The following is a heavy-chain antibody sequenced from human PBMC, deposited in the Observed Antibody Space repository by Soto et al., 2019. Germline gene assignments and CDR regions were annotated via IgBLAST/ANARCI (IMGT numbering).Heavy chain of an antibody. CDR2: IIPNHGKA. CDR3: ARGRAAAGTVWWFDP. D-gene: IGHD6-13*01. Sequence: GASVKVSCKASGGTFSSYTISWVRQAPGQGLEWMGRIIPNHGKANYAQKFQGRVTMTTDKSTSTAYMELRSLRSDDTAVYYCARGRAAAGTVWWFDPWGQGTLVTVSS. CDR1: GGTFSSYT. J-gene: IGHJ5*02. V-gene: IGHV1-69*08.